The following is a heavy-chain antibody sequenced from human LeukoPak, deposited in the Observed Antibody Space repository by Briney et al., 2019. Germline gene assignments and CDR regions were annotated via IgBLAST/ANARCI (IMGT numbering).Heavy chain of an antibody. Sequence: PSETLSLTCSASGGSISGGYSWNWIRQPPGKGLEWIGEINHSGSTNYNPSLKSRVTISVDTSKNQFSLRLSSVTAADTAVYYCARGVFCSSTSCSFYFDYWGQGTLVTVSS. CDR1: GGSISGGYS. J-gene: IGHJ4*02. CDR2: INHSGST. V-gene: IGHV4-34*01. D-gene: IGHD2-2*01. CDR3: ARGVFCSSTSCSFYFDY.